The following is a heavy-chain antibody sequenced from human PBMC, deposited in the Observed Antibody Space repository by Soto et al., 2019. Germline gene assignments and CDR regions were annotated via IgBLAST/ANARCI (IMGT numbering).Heavy chain of an antibody. V-gene: IGHV3-23*01. CDR3: AKDKMEQWLVGGFFDF. J-gene: IGHJ4*02. CDR1: GFTFSSYA. Sequence: PGGSLRLSXAASGFTFSSYAMSWVRQAPGKGLEWVSATINSGGSAYYADSVRGRFTISRDNSKNTLYLQMNSLRAEDTAVYYCAKDKMEQWLVGGFFDFWGQGTLVTVSS. CDR2: TINSGGSA. D-gene: IGHD6-19*01.